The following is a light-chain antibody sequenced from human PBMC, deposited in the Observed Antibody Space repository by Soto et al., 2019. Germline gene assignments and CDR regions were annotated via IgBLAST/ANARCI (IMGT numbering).Light chain of an antibody. CDR2: EVT. J-gene: IGLJ3*02. V-gene: IGLV2-8*01. Sequence: QSALTQPPSASGSPGQSVTISCTGTSSDVGGYNYVSWYQQYPGRAPKLMIYEVTTRPSGVPDRFSSSKSGNTASLTVSGLQAEDEAEYYCSSYAASNNFYFVFGGGTKLTFL. CDR1: SSDVGGYNY. CDR3: SSYAASNNFYFV.